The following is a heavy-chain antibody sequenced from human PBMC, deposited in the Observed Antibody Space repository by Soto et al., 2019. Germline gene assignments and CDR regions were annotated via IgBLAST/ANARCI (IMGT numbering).Heavy chain of an antibody. CDR2: INPSGGST. D-gene: IGHD6-6*01. V-gene: IGHV1-46*01. Sequence: QVQLVQSGAEVKKPGASVKVSCKASGYTFTSYYTHWVRQAPGQGLEWMGIINPSGGSTSYAQKFQGRVTMTRDTSTSTVYMELSSLRSEDTAVYYCARVGYLAARTDLVAFDIWGQGTMVTVSS. CDR3: ARVGYLAARTDLVAFDI. J-gene: IGHJ3*02. CDR1: GYTFTSYY.